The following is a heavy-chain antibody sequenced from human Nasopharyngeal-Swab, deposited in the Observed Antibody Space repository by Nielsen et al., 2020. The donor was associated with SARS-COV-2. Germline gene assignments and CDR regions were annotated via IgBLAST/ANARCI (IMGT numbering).Heavy chain of an antibody. D-gene: IGHD1-1*01. CDR3: ARTATTYSRVYWFDR. V-gene: IGHV4-38-2*01. Sequence: SETLSLTCAVSGSSISSGYYWGWIRPPPGKGLEWIGTLYHSGSTYYTPSLKSRVTTSVDTSKNQFSLKLSSVTAADTAVYYCARTATTYSRVYWFDRWCQGTLVTVSS. CDR1: GSSISSGYY. J-gene: IGHJ5*02. CDR2: LYHSGST.